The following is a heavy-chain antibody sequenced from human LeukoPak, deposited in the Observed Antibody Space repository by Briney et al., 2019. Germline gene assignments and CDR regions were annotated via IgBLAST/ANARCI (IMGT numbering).Heavy chain of an antibody. J-gene: IGHJ4*02. Sequence: GGSLRLSCAASGFTFSSYAMHWVRQAPGKGLEWVAVISYDGSNKYYADSVKGRFTISRDNSKNTLYLQMNSLRAEDTAVCYCARAPYYYDSSSYLGSNFDYWGQGTLVTVSS. CDR2: ISYDGSNK. V-gene: IGHV3-30*04. CDR1: GFTFSSYA. CDR3: ARAPYYYDSSSYLGSNFDY. D-gene: IGHD3-22*01.